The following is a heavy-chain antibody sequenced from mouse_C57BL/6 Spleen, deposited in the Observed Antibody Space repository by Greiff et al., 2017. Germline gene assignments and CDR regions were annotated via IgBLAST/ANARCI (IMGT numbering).Heavy chain of an antibody. V-gene: IGHV5-9*01. CDR2: ISGGGGNP. D-gene: IGHD1-1*01. CDR3: ARTDYGSSPFAY. CDR1: GFTFSSYT. J-gene: IGHJ3*01. Sequence: EVMLVESGGGLVKPGGSLKLSCAASGFTFSSYTMSWVRQTPEKRLEWVATISGGGGNPYYPDSVKGRFTISRDNAKNTLYLQMSSLRSEDTALYYCARTDYGSSPFAYWGQGTLGTVSA.